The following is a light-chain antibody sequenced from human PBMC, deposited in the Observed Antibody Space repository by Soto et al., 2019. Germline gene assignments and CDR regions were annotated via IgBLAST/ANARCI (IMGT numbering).Light chain of an antibody. V-gene: IGKV3-20*01. CDR1: QSVVGSD. Sequence: EVVLTQSPGTLPLSPGERATLSCTASQSVVGSDLAGYQQKPGQAPRIHIYGASSRATGIPGRFGGSGSGTDDTRAIRRREPAELAVYCWQYYGTPPRFTVGQGTKLEIK. CDR2: GAS. J-gene: IGKJ2*01. CDR3: QYYGTPPRFT.